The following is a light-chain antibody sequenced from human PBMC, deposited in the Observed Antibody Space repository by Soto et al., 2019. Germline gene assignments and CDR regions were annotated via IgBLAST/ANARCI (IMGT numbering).Light chain of an antibody. CDR2: RNN. J-gene: IGLJ2*01. Sequence: QSVLTQPPSASGTPGQRVTISCSGSSSNIGSNYVYWYQQLPGTAPKLLIYRNNQRPSGVPDRFSGSKSGTSASLAISGLQSEDEADYFCASWDDSLNGPVFGGGTKL. CDR1: SSNIGSNY. V-gene: IGLV1-47*01. CDR3: ASWDDSLNGPV.